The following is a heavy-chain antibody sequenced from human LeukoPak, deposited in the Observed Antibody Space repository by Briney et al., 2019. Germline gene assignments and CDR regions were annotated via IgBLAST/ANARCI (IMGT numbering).Heavy chain of an antibody. J-gene: IGHJ4*02. Sequence: GGSLRLSCVASGFTFSTYGMSWVRQAPGKGLEWVSTISNSVGTTYYADSVKGRFTISRDNSRNTLYLQVNSLRAEDTALYYCARALYGSGWCQDYWGQGTLVTVSS. CDR3: ARALYGSGWCQDY. D-gene: IGHD6-19*01. CDR1: GFTFSTYG. CDR2: ISNSVGTT. V-gene: IGHV3-23*01.